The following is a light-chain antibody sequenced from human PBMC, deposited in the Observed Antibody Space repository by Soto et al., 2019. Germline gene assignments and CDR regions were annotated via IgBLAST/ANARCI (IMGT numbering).Light chain of an antibody. J-gene: IGKJ1*01. CDR1: QGVSNT. Sequence: DIVLTQSPCSLSTSVGERATITCRASQGVSNTYLAYQQKTANDPPMLLNEASTIRATVLSKWSRGRWGGQDSTPTISMQAEDISAVYYQHYDDRSPYTFGLGTKVDIK. V-gene: IGKV1-33*01. CDR3: QHYDDRSPYT. CDR2: EAS.